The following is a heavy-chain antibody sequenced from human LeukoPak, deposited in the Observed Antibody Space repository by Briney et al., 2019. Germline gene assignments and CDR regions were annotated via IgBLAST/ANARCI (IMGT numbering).Heavy chain of an antibody. CDR2: IFYTGDT. CDR3: ARGLLWFGYYYYGMDV. CDR1: GDSVSSSTYY. D-gene: IGHD3-10*01. Sequence: SETLSLTCSVSGDSVSSSTYYWGWIRQPPGKGLEYIATIFYTGDTYYNPSLKSRVTISMDTSKDQFSLKLSSVTAADTAVYYCARGLLWFGYYYYGMDVWGQGTTVTVSS. V-gene: IGHV4-39*07. J-gene: IGHJ6*02.